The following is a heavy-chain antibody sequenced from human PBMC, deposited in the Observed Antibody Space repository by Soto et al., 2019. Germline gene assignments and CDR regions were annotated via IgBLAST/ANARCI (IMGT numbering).Heavy chain of an antibody. CDR2: ISSSGSTI. V-gene: IGHV3-11*01. CDR3: ARRGYCSSTSCYVYYYYMDV. J-gene: IGHJ6*03. CDR1: GFTFSDYY. D-gene: IGHD2-2*01. Sequence: QVQLVESGGGLVKTGGSLRLSCAASGFTFSDYYMSWIRQATGMGLEWVSYISSSGSTIYYADSVKGRFTISRDNAKNSPYLQMNSLRAEDTAVYYWARRGYCSSTSCYVYYYYMDVWGKGTTVTVSS.